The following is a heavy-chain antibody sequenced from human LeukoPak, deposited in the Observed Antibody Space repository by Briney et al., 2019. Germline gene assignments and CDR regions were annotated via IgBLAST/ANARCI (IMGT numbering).Heavy chain of an antibody. D-gene: IGHD2-15*01. CDR3: ARRGSGNGGTYAGMDV. CDR2: ITVTGNT. V-gene: IGHV4-39*01. CDR1: GGSISSSFHY. Sequence: PSGTLSLTCTVAGGSISSSFHYWDWIRQAPGKGLEWMGTITVTGNTWYNPSLKSRTTMSVDTSKNQFSLKLSSVNAADTALYYCARRGSGNGGTYAGMDVWGQGTSVTVSS. J-gene: IGHJ6*02.